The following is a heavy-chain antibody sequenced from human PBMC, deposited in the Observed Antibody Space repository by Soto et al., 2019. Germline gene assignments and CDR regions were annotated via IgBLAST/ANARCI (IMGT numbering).Heavy chain of an antibody. J-gene: IGHJ4*01. CDR2: INPKSGGK. CDR1: GYTYTADY. D-gene: IGHD1-26*01. V-gene: IGHV1-2*02. Sequence: VKLDCKAAGYTYTADYIHRLLQDTIQEFEWMGWINPKSGGKNYPQKFQGRVTMTRDTSLSTVYMTLTRLTSDDTAVYYCARDLGQSGGSAGFGYWGQRPLGTV. CDR3: ARDLGQSGGSAGFGY.